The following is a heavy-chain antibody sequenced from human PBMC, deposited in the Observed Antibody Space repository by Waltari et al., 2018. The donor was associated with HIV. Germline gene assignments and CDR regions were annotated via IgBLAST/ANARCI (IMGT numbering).Heavy chain of an antibody. CDR3: ARGVRYCSGGSCYVAWFDP. J-gene: IGHJ5*02. CDR1: GYSFTGYE. CDR2: MNPNSGNT. V-gene: IGHV1-8*01. D-gene: IGHD2-15*01. Sequence: QVQLVQSGAEVKKPGASVKVSCKASGYSFTGYESHWVRQATGQGREWMGWMNPNSGNTGYAQKFQGRVTMTRNTSISTAYMELSSLRSEDTAVYYCARGVRYCSGGSCYVAWFDPWGQGTLVTVSS.